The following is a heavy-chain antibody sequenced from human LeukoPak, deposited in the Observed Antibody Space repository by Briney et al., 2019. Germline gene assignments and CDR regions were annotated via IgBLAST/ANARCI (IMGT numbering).Heavy chain of an antibody. J-gene: IGHJ4*02. CDR3: ARQDPLGYYFDY. V-gene: IGHV4-39*01. CDR1: GGSISSSSYY. CDR2: IYYSGST. Sequence: SETLSLTCTVSGGSISSSSYYWGWIRQPPGKGLEWIGSIYYSGSTYYNPSLKSRVTISVDTPKNQFSLKLSSVTAADTAVYYCARQDPLGYYFDYWGQGTLVTVSS.